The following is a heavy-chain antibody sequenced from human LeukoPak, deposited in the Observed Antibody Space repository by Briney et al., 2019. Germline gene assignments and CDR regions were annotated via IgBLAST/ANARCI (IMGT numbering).Heavy chain of an antibody. V-gene: IGHV4-59*01. J-gene: IGHJ4*02. Sequence: PSETLSLTCTVSGGSISSYYWSWVRQPPGKGMEWVGYIYYSGSTNYNPSLKSRVTISVDTSKNQFSLKLSSVTAADTAVYYCARGAMAAARNFDYWGQGTLVTVSS. CDR2: IYYSGST. D-gene: IGHD6-13*01. CDR3: ARGAMAAARNFDY. CDR1: GGSISSYY.